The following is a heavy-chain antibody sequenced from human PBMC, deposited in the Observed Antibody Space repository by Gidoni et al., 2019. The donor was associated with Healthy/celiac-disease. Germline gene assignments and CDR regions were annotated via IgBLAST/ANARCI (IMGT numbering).Heavy chain of an antibody. V-gene: IGHV3-15*01. CDR2: IKSKTDGGTR. J-gene: IGHJ4*02. Sequence: LSCAASGFTFSNAWMSWVRQAPGKGLEGVGRIKSKTDGGTRDYAAPVKGRFTISRDDSKNTLYLQMNSLKTEDTVVYYCTTAGSGSYRGAFDYWGQGTLVTVSS. CDR1: GFTFSNAW. D-gene: IGHD3-10*01. CDR3: TTAGSGSYRGAFDY.